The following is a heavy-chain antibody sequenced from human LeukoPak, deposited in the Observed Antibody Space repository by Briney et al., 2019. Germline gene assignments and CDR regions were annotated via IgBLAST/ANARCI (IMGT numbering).Heavy chain of an antibody. Sequence: ASVKVSCKVSGYTLTELSMHWVRQAPGKGLEWMGGFDPEDGETIYAQKFQGRVTMTEDTSTDTAYMELSSLRSEDTAVYYCATEGTPLPGYCSSGSCYSGAFDIWGQGTMVTVSS. D-gene: IGHD2-15*01. V-gene: IGHV1-24*01. J-gene: IGHJ3*02. CDR1: GYTLTELS. CDR3: ATEGTPLPGYCSSGSCYSGAFDI. CDR2: FDPEDGET.